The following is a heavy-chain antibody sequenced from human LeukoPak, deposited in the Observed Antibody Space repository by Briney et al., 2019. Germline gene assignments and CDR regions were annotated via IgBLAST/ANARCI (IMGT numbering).Heavy chain of an antibody. CDR1: GFTFSSYG. CDR2: ISYDGSNK. D-gene: IGHD6-13*01. CDR3: AEDTTGSSSCL. V-gene: IGHV3-30*18. J-gene: IGHJ4*02. Sequence: GRSLRLSCAASGFTFSSYGMHWVRQAPGKGLEWVAVISYDGSNKYYADSVKGRFTISRDNSKNTLYLQMNSLRAEDTAVYYCAEDTTGSSSCLWGQGTLVTVSS.